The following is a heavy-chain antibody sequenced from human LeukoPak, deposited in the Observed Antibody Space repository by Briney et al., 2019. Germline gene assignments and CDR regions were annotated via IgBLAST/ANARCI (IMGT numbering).Heavy chain of an antibody. CDR1: GGTFSSYA. V-gene: IGHV1-18*01. J-gene: IGHJ4*02. CDR2: ISAYNGNT. CDR3: ARVTSGYDSPFDY. Sequence: ASVKVSCKASGGTFSSYAISWVRQAPGQGLEWMGGISAYNGNTNYAQKLQGRVTMTTDTSTSTAYMELRSLRSDDTAVYYCARVTSGYDSPFDYWGQGTLVTVSS. D-gene: IGHD5-12*01.